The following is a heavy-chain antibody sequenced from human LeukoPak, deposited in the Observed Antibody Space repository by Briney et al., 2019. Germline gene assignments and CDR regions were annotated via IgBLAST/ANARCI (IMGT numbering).Heavy chain of an antibody. V-gene: IGHV3-23*01. CDR1: GVTFRNYG. D-gene: IGHD2-15*01. CDR2: VCDSGSSA. J-gene: IGHJ4*02. CDR3: APDLRGAAWSLDY. Sequence: PGGSLRPSCAVPGVTFRNYGISWVRQAPGEGLEWGLGVCDSGSSAFYTDSVKGRFTISRDTSKNTLYLQRNSLRAEDTAVYYCAPDLRGAAWSLDYWGQGTLVTVSS.